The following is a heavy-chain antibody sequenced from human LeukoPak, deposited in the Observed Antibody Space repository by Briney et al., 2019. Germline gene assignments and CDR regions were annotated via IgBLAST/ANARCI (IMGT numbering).Heavy chain of an antibody. V-gene: IGHV4-59*08. CDR1: GGSISSYY. D-gene: IGHD3-10*01. Sequence: SETLSLTCTVPGGSISSYYWSWIRQPPGKGLEWIGYIYYSGSTNYNPSLKSRVTISVDTSKNQFSLKLSSVTAADTAVYYCARIQAHYYGSGSYPRWFDPWGQGTLVTVSS. J-gene: IGHJ5*02. CDR2: IYYSGST. CDR3: ARIQAHYYGSGSYPRWFDP.